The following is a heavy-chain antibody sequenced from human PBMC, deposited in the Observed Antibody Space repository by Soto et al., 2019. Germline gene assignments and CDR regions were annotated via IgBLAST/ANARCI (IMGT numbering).Heavy chain of an antibody. V-gene: IGHV3-48*03. J-gene: IGHJ5*02. CDR2: ISSSGSTI. Sequence: QLWGSLRLSCAASGFTFSSYEMNWVRQAPGKGLEWVSYISSSGSTIYYADSVKGRFTISRDNAKNSLYLQMNSLRAEDTAVYYRARDGWFDPWGQGTLVTVSS. CDR1: GFTFSSYE. CDR3: ARDGWFDP.